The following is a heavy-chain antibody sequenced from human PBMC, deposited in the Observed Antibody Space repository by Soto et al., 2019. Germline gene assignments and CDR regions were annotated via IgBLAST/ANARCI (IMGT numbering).Heavy chain of an antibody. CDR3: ASWHEREHAYDV. D-gene: IGHD1-1*01. CDR1: GLTVSGTKY. J-gene: IGHJ3*01. Sequence: DVQLVESGGGLSQPGESLRLSCAAFGLTVSGTKYVAWVRQAPGKGLEWVSALYDVFGSFYADSVKGRFTNSSDRSKSTVYLQMNDLRPDDTAVYYCASWHEREHAYDVWGQGTTVIVSS. CDR2: LYDVFGS. V-gene: IGHV3-53*01.